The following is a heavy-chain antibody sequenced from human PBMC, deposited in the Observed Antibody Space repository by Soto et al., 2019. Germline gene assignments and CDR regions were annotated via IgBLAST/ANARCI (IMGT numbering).Heavy chain of an antibody. Sequence: QVQLQESGPGLVKPSETLSLTCTVSGGSISGYYWSWIRQPPGKGLEWIGDIYYIGSTNYNPSLKSRVTISVDTSKNQFSLKVSSVTTADTAVYYCAREGIAAASGAFDIWGQGTMVTVSS. J-gene: IGHJ3*02. V-gene: IGHV4-59*01. D-gene: IGHD6-13*01. CDR1: GGSISGYY. CDR2: IYYIGST. CDR3: AREGIAAASGAFDI.